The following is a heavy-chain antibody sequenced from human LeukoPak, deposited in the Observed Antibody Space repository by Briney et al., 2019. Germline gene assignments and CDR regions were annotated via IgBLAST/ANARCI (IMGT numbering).Heavy chain of an antibody. CDR1: GGSFSGYY. D-gene: IGHD1-1*01. CDR3: PRTGRGVSFDP. Sequence: PSETLSLTCAVYGGSFSGYYWSWIRQPPGKGLEWIGEINHSGSTNYNPSLTSRGTISVDTSKNQFSLKLSSVTAADTAVYYCPRTGRGVSFDPWGQGTLVTVSS. V-gene: IGHV4-34*01. J-gene: IGHJ5*02. CDR2: INHSGST.